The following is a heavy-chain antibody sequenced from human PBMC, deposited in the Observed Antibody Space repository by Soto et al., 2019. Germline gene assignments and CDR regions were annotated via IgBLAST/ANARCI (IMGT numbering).Heavy chain of an antibody. J-gene: IGHJ5*02. CDR1: GFDFKTYG. V-gene: IGHV3-23*01. CDR2: ISQTGGTS. D-gene: IGHD3-3*01. Sequence: PGASLRLSCGTSGFDFKTYGMTGSRHIPGKGLQWVSTISQTGGTSYYVDSVRGRFTISRDNSDNVLFLQMDALRIEDTAMYYCARSLEDYSTNNFYDPWGQGTLVTVSS. CDR3: ARSLEDYSTNNFYDP.